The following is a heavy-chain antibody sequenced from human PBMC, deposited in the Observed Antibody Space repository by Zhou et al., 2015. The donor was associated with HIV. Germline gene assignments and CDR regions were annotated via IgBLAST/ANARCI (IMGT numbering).Heavy chain of an antibody. CDR2: IIPLFRAA. CDR1: GGTFKTNA. Sequence: QVKLVQSGAEVKKPGSSVKVSCKASGGTFKTNAFSWVRQAPGQGLQWMGGIIPLFRAADYVEKFQDRVTIGADESTSTVYMELRSLKSEDTAVYYCARDHKALGSGTYAWAFWGQGTLVTVSS. V-gene: IGHV1-69*01. D-gene: IGHD3-10*01. CDR3: ARDHKALGSGTYAWAF. J-gene: IGHJ4*02.